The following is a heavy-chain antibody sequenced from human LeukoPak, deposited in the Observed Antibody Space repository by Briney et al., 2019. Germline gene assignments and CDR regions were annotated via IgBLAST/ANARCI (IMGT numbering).Heavy chain of an antibody. CDR3: ARGEPDDYDSSGAGGY. Sequence: ASVTVSFKASGYTFTSYDIHSVRQATGKGLEWMGWMNPNSGNTGYAQKFQGTVTSTRNTSISKAYMELNSQRSEDTAVYYCARGEPDDYDSSGAGGYWGQGTLVTVSS. CDR1: GYTFTSYD. V-gene: IGHV1-8*03. D-gene: IGHD3-22*01. J-gene: IGHJ4*02. CDR2: MNPNSGNT.